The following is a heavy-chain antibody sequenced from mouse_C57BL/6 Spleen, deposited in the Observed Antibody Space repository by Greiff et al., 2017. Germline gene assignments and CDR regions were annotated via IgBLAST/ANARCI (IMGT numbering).Heavy chain of an antibody. V-gene: IGHV1-54*01. CDR2: INPGSGGT. Sequence: QVQLQQSGAELVRPGTSVKVSCKASGYAFTNYLIEWVKQRPGQGLVWIGVINPGSGGTNYNEKFKGKATLTADKSSSTAYMQLSSLTSEDSAVYFCARSGGDYWGQGTTLTVSS. J-gene: IGHJ2*01. D-gene: IGHD1-1*02. CDR3: ARSGGDY. CDR1: GYAFTNYL.